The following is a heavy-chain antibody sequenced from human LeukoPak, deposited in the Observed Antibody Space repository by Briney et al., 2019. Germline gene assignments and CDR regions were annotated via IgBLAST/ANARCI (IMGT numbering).Heavy chain of an antibody. Sequence: SQTLSLTRAISGDSVSSNNAAWVWIRQSPSRGLEWLGRTYYRSKWHHDYAVSVKSRISFNPDTSKNQFFLQLNSVTPEDTAVYYCARDVNGAFTRSWFDPWGQGTRVTVS. CDR2: TYYRSKWHH. CDR1: GDSVSSNNAA. CDR3: ARDVNGAFTRSWFDP. J-gene: IGHJ5*02. D-gene: IGHD4-17*01. V-gene: IGHV6-1*01.